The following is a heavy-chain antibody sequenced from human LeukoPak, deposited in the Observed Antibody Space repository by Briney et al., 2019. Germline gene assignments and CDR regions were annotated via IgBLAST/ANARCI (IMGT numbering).Heavy chain of an antibody. Sequence: GASVTVSYMASGGTFSSYAISWVRQAPGQGLEWMGGIIPIFGTANYAQKFQGRVTITADESTSTAYMELSSLRSEDTAVYYCARSNFSMVRGGHYYYYGMDVWGQGTTVTVSS. V-gene: IGHV1-69*13. D-gene: IGHD3-10*01. CDR3: ARSNFSMVRGGHYYYYGMDV. CDR1: GGTFSSYA. J-gene: IGHJ6*02. CDR2: IIPIFGTA.